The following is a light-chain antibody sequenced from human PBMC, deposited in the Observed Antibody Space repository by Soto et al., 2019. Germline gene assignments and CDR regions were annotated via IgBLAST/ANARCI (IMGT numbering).Light chain of an antibody. CDR1: QDISNY. CDR2: DAS. Sequence: DVKMTQSPSSLSASVGDRVTITCQASQDISNYLNWYQQKPGKAPKLLIYDASNLETGVPSRFSGSGSGTEFTLTISSLQPDDFATYYCQQYNSYWTFGQGTKVDIK. CDR3: QQYNSYWT. J-gene: IGKJ1*01. V-gene: IGKV1-33*01.